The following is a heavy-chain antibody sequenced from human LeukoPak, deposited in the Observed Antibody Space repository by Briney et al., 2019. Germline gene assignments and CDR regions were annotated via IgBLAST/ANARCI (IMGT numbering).Heavy chain of an antibody. CDR1: GGTFSGYS. V-gene: IGHV1-69*08. CDR2: IIPFLGTP. Sequence: SVKVSCKATGGTFSGYSLNWVRQAPGQGLEWMGRIIPFLGTPNYAQDFQGRVTITADKSTTTTYIEVTSLTSEDTATYYCASSLGSAQGNWYFDLWGRGTLVTVSS. CDR3: ASSLGSAQGNWYFDL. J-gene: IGHJ2*01. D-gene: IGHD2-15*01.